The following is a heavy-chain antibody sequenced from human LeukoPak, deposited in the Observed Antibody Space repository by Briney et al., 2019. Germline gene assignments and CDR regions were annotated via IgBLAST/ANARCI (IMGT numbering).Heavy chain of an antibody. J-gene: IGHJ6*02. V-gene: IGHV1-69*04. Sequence: SVKVSCKTSGGTFSSYAISWVRQAPGQGLEWMGRIIPILGIANYAQRFQGRVTITAVKSTSTAYMELSSLRSEDTAVYYCARDCGSTSCYLDYYYYGMDVWGQGTTVTVSS. CDR3: ARDCGSTSCYLDYYYYGMDV. CDR1: GGTFSSYA. CDR2: IIPILGIA. D-gene: IGHD2-2*01.